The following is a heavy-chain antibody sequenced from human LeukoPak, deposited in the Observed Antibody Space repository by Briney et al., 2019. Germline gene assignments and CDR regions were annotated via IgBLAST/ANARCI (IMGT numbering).Heavy chain of an antibody. CDR3: ARTIRIVVPAATGDAFDI. Sequence: SETLSLTCTVSGDSISGYYCTWIRQPPGKGLEWIGYIYYSGSTNHNPSLKSRVTISVDTSKNQFSLKLSSVTAADTAVYYCARTIRIVVPAATGDAFDIWGQGTMVTVSS. CDR1: GDSISGYY. D-gene: IGHD2-2*01. J-gene: IGHJ3*02. CDR2: IYYSGST. V-gene: IGHV4-59*08.